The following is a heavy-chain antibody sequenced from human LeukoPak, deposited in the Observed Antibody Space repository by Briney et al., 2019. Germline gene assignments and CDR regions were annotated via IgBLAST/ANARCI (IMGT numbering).Heavy chain of an antibody. CDR3: AGDLYDSIGYYYGSDY. J-gene: IGHJ4*02. CDR1: GFTFSSYA. V-gene: IGHV3-30*09. Sequence: GRSPRLSCVPSGFTFSSYAMHCVPEAPGKGLEWVSVISYDGINKNYADSVKGRFANARDNSKNTLYLKMNSLRAEDTAVYYCAGDLYDSIGYYYGSDYWGQGTLVTVSS. CDR2: ISYDGINK. D-gene: IGHD3-22*01.